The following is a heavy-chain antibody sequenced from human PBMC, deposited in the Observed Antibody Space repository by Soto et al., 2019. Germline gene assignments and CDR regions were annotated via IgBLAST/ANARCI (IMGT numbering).Heavy chain of an antibody. CDR3: ARDDSTNAYYLDY. CDR2: TFYRSKWYN. J-gene: IGHJ4*02. Sequence: PSQTLSLTCAISGDSVSSNNAAWNWIRQSPSRGLEWLGRTFYRSKWYNDYALSVKSRITINPVTSKNEFSLQLNSVTPEDTAVYYCARDDSTNAYYLDYWGQGTLVTVSS. CDR1: GDSVSSNNAA. D-gene: IGHD5-18*01. V-gene: IGHV6-1*01.